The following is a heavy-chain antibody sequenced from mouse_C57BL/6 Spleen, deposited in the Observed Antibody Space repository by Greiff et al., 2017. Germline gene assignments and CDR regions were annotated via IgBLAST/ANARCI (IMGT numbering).Heavy chain of an antibody. CDR1: GFTFSSYA. V-gene: IGHV5-4*01. Sequence: EVQVVQSGGGLVKPGGSLKLSCAASGFTFSSYAMSWVRQTPEKRLEWVETISDGGSYTYYPDNVKGRFTISRDNAKNNLYLQMSHLKSEDTAIYCGARGGVSPFAYWGQGTLVTVSA. CDR3: ARGGVSPFAY. J-gene: IGHJ3*01. CDR2: ISDGGSYT.